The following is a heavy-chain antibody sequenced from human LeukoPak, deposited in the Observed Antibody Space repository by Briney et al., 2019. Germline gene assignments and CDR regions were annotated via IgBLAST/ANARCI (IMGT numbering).Heavy chain of an antibody. CDR2: IYYSGST. CDR1: GGSISSSSYY. V-gene: IGHV4-39*02. Sequence: PSETLSLTCTVSGGSISSSSYYWGWIRQPPGKGLEWIGSIYYSGSTYYNPSLKSRVTISVDTSKNQFSLKLSSVTAADTAVYYCARDSANGSDYWGQGTLVTVSS. D-gene: IGHD1-26*01. CDR3: ARDSANGSDY. J-gene: IGHJ4*02.